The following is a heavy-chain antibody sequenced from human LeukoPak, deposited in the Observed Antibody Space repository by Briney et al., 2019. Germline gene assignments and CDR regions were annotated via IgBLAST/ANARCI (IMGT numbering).Heavy chain of an antibody. CDR3: ARWGVPIYYYYMDV. CDR1: GFTFSNYW. J-gene: IGHJ6*03. D-gene: IGHD3-16*01. Sequence: GGSLRLSCAASGFTFSNYWMHWVRQAPGKGLVWVSRINSDGINTSYADSVKGRFTISRDNAKHSLHLQMNSLRAEDTAVYYCARWGVPIYYYYMDVWGKGTTVTVSS. CDR2: INSDGINT. V-gene: IGHV3-74*01.